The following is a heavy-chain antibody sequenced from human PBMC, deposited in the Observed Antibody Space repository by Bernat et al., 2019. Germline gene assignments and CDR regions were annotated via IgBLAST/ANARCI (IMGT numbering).Heavy chain of an antibody. J-gene: IGHJ3*02. CDR3: AADGSSWRAFDS. CDR1: GFTFTSSA. Sequence: QMQLVQSGPEVKKPGTSVKVSCKASGFTFTSSAVQWVRQARGQRLEWIGWIVVGSGNTNYAQKFQERVTITRDMSTSTAYMELSSLRSEDTAVYYCAADGSSWRAFDSWGQGTMVTVSS. V-gene: IGHV1-58*01. CDR2: IVVGSGNT. D-gene: IGHD6-13*01.